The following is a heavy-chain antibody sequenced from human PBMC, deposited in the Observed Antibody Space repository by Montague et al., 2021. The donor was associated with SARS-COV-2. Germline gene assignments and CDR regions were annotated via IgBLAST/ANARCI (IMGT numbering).Heavy chain of an antibody. CDR1: GGSFSDYH. CDR3: ASGAPGY. J-gene: IGHJ4*02. V-gene: IGHV4-34*01. Sequence: SETLSLTCAVYGGSFSDYHWTWIRQSPGPGLEWIGQINHGGSTKYNPSLKSRVTISIDTSKKQFSLKLTSVTAADTAVYYCASGAPGYWGQGTLVTVSS. D-gene: IGHD1-1*01. CDR2: INHGGST.